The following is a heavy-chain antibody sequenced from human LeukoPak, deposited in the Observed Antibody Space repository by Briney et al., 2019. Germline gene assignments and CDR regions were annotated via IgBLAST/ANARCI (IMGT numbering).Heavy chain of an antibody. V-gene: IGHV3-73*01. Sequence: GGSLRLSCTASGFTFSGSAMHWGRQAPGKGLEWGGRIRSKANSYATVYAASVKGRFTISRDDSKNTAYLQMNSLKTEDTAVYYCTSGLSVRRSNNTPVDYWGQGTLVTVSS. CDR2: IRSKANSYAT. D-gene: IGHD1-1*01. CDR3: TSGLSVRRSNNTPVDY. CDR1: GFTFSGSA. J-gene: IGHJ4*02.